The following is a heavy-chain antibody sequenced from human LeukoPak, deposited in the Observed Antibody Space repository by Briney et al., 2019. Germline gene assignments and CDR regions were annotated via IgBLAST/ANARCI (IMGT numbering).Heavy chain of an antibody. J-gene: IGHJ6*03. CDR1: GFTFSSYW. V-gene: IGHV3-74*01. Sequence: GGSLRLSCAASGFTFSSYWMHWVRQAPGKGLVWVSRINSDGSSTSYADSVKGRFTISRDNAKNTLYLQMNSLRAEGTAVYYCARAGSSGWYWYYYYYMDVWGKGTTVTVPS. D-gene: IGHD6-19*01. CDR2: INSDGSST. CDR3: ARAGSSGWYWYYYYYMDV.